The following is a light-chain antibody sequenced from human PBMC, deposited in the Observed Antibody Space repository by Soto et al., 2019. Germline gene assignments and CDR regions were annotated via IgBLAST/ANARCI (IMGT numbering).Light chain of an antibody. Sequence: EIVLTQSPGTLSLSPGERATLSCRASQSVSSSYLAWYQQKPGQAPRLLIYGASSRATGITDRFSGSGSGTDFTLTISRLVPEDFAVYYCQQDGRLWFTFCPGTKVDIK. V-gene: IGKV3-20*01. CDR2: GAS. CDR3: QQDGRLWFT. J-gene: IGKJ3*01. CDR1: QSVSSSY.